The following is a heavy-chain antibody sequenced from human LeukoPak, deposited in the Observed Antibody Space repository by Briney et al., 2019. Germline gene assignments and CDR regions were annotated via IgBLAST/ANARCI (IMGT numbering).Heavy chain of an antibody. CDR2: INQEGSER. J-gene: IGHJ4*02. CDR1: GFTFSSYG. CDR3: GQDY. Sequence: GSLRLSCAASGFTFSSYGMHWVRQAPGKGLEWVANINQEGSERNYVDSVKGRFTISRDNAKDSLYLQMNSLRVEDTAVYYCGQDYWGQGTLVAVSP. V-gene: IGHV3-7*01.